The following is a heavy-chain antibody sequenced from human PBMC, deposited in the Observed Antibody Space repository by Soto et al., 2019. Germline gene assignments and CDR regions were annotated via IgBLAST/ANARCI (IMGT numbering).Heavy chain of an antibody. Sequence: QVQLVQSGAEVKKPGASVKVSCKASGYTFTNSGFSWVRQAPGQGLEWVGWIRVNNGDTHYAQKLQGRVTMTTDTSTSTAFMELRSLRSDVTAVYYCARDLGYSEFDLHYWGQGTLITVSS. V-gene: IGHV1-18*01. CDR3: ARDLGYSEFDLHY. J-gene: IGHJ4*02. D-gene: IGHD4-4*01. CDR1: GYTFTNSG. CDR2: IRVNNGDT.